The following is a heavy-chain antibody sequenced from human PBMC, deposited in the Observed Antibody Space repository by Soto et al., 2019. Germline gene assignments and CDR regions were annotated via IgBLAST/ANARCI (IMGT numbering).Heavy chain of an antibody. V-gene: IGHV5-51*01. D-gene: IGHD6-19*01. J-gene: IGHJ6*02. CDR1: GYSFTSYW. CDR3: ARRDSSGPQQGPYYYYYGMDV. CDR2: IYPGDSDT. Sequence: GESLKISCKGSGYSFTSYWIGWVRQMPGKGLEWMGIIYPGDSDTRYSPSFQGQVTISADKSISTAYLQWSSLKASDTAMYYCARRDSSGPQQGPYYYYYGMDVWGQGTTVTVSS.